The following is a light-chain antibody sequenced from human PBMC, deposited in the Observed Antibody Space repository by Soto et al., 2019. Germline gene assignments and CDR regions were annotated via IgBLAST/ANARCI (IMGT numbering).Light chain of an antibody. CDR2: AAS. CDR3: QQSYSTPLFT. J-gene: IGKJ3*01. Sequence: DIQMTQSPSSLSASVGDRVTITCLASQSISTYLNWYQQKPGKAPKLLIYAASSLQSGVPSRFSGSGSGTDFTLTISSLQPEDFATYYCQQSYSTPLFTFGPGTKVHIK. V-gene: IGKV1-39*01. CDR1: QSISTY.